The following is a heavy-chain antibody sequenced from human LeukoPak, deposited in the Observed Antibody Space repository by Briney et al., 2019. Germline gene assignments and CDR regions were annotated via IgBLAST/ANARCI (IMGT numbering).Heavy chain of an antibody. CDR3: AKGSRGYSGYDSHDY. CDR2: ISNSGGST. J-gene: IGHJ4*02. Sequence: PGGSLRLSCAASAFTFSSYTMSWVRQAPGKGLEWVSAISNSGGSTYYADSVKGRFTISRDNSKNTLYLQMNSLRAEDTAVYYCAKGSRGYSGYDSHDYWGQGTLVTVSS. D-gene: IGHD5-12*01. V-gene: IGHV3-23*01. CDR1: AFTFSSYT.